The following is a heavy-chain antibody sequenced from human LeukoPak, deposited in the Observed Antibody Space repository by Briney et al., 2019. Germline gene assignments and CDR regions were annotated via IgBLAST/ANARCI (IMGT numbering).Heavy chain of an antibody. CDR2: IKEDAGEK. CDR1: GFNFLGDW. J-gene: IGHJ3*02. CDR3: VRDGRSGERTAFNI. Sequence: GGSLRLSCAASGFNFLGDWMSWVRQAPGKGLESVAIIKEDAGEKYYVESVRGRFTISRDNAKNSLYLQMNNLRDEDTAVYYCVRDGRSGERTAFNIWGQGTKVTVSS. V-gene: IGHV3-7*01. D-gene: IGHD3-10*01.